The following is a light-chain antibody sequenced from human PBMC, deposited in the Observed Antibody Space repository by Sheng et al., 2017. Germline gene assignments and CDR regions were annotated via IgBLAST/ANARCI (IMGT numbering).Light chain of an antibody. CDR1: QSVGSNS. V-gene: IGKV3-20*01. CDR3: QQYRFLPET. CDR2: AAS. J-gene: IGKJ1*01. Sequence: EIVLTQSPVTLSLSPGERATLSCRASQSVGSNSLAWYQHKLGQAPRLLIYAASTRATGIPDRFSGSGSGTDFTLTITRLEPEDFAVYYCQQYRFLPETFGQGTK.